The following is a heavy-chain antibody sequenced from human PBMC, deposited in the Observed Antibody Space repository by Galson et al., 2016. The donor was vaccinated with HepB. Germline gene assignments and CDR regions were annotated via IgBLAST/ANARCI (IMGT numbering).Heavy chain of an antibody. CDR1: GGTFSSYA. CDR3: ARQWYSSSSDYMDV. J-gene: IGHJ6*03. Sequence: SVKVSCKASGGTFSSYAINWVRQAPGHGLEWMGGITPMYGSANHAQKFQGRVTITADESTSTCYMELSSLRSEDTAGYYCARQWYSSSSDYMDVWGKGTMVTVFS. D-gene: IGHD6-6*01. CDR2: ITPMYGSA. V-gene: IGHV1-69*13.